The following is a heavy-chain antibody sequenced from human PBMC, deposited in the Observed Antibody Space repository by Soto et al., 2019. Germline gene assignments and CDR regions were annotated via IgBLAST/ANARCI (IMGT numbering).Heavy chain of an antibody. Sequence: LRLSFAASGFTFSSYAMSWVRQAPGKVLEWVSAISGSGGSTYYADSVKGRFTISRDNSKNTLYLQMNSLRAEDTAVYYCAKDQVSGRYVLAVYGMDVWGQGTTVNVSS. D-gene: IGHD3-10*01. V-gene: IGHV3-23*01. CDR1: GFTFSSYA. CDR2: ISGSGGST. CDR3: AKDQVSGRYVLAVYGMDV. J-gene: IGHJ6*01.